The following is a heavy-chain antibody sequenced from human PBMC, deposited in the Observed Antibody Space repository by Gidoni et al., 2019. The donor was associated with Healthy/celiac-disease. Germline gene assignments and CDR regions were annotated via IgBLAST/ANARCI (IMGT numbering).Heavy chain of an antibody. J-gene: IGHJ4*02. Sequence: QVQLQPWGAGLLQPSETLSLTCAVYGGSFSGYYWSWIRQPPGKGLEWIGETNHSGSTNYNPSLKSRVTISVDTSKNQFSLKLSSVTAADTAVYYCARRDITMVRGVNPRFDYWGQGTLVTVSS. CDR1: GGSFSGYY. D-gene: IGHD3-10*01. CDR2: TNHSGST. V-gene: IGHV4-34*01. CDR3: ARRDITMVRGVNPRFDY.